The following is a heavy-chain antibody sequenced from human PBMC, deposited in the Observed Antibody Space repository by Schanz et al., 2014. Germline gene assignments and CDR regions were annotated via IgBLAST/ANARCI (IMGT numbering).Heavy chain of an antibody. CDR3: ARGNYGMDV. V-gene: IGHV3-30*03. CDR2: ISDDGSHK. J-gene: IGHJ6*02. CDR1: GFTFSSYG. Sequence: VQLVESGGGLVQPGGSLRLSCAASGFTFSSYGMHWVRQAPGRGLEWVTVISDDGSHKFYADSAKGRFTISRDDSKNMLYLQMNSLRVEDTAVYYCARGNYGMDVWGQGTTVTVSS.